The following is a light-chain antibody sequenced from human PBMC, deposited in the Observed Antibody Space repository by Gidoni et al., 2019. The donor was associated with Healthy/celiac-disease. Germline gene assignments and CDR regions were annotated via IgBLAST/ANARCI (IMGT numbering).Light chain of an antibody. CDR2: DDS. Sequence: SYVPTPPPSVSVAPGQTARITCGGNNIGSKSVHWYQKKPGQAPVLVVYDDSDRPSGIPERFSGSSSGNTATLTISRVEAGDEADYYCQVWDSSSDHFVVFGGGTKLTVL. J-gene: IGLJ2*01. CDR1: NIGSKS. V-gene: IGLV3-21*02. CDR3: QVWDSSSDHFVV.